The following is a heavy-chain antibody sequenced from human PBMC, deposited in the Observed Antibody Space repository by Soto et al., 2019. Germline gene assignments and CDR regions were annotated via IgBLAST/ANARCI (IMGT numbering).Heavy chain of an antibody. Sequence: EVQLVESGGGLVQPGRSLRLSCAASGFTFDDYAMHWVRQAPGKGLEWVSGISWNSGSIGYADSVKGRFTISRDNAKNSLYLQMNSLRAEDTALYYCAKDPSTRYFDYWGQGTLVTVSS. CDR2: ISWNSGSI. CDR1: GFTFDDYA. V-gene: IGHV3-9*01. CDR3: AKDPSTRYFDY. D-gene: IGHD2-2*01. J-gene: IGHJ4*02.